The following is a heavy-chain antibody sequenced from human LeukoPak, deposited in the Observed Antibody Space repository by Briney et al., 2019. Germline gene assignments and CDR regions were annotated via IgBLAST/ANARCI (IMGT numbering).Heavy chain of an antibody. D-gene: IGHD3-9*01. J-gene: IGHJ3*02. CDR1: GGTFSSYA. CDR3: ASDDYGILTGKSAEGGSGVDI. Sequence: ASVKVSCKASGGTFSSYAISWVRQAPGQGLEWMGRIIPILGIANYAQKFQGRVTITADKSTSTAYMELSSLRSEDTAVYYCASDDYGILTGKSAEGGSGVDIWGQGTMVTVSS. CDR2: IIPILGIA. V-gene: IGHV1-69*04.